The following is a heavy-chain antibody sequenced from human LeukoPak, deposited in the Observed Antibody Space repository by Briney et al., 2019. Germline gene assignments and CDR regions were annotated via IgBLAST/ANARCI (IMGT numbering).Heavy chain of an antibody. D-gene: IGHD3-16*01. Sequence: SETLSLTCTVSGGSVSSGSYYWSWIRQPPGKGLEWIGEINHSGSTNYNPSLKSRVTISVDTSKNQFSLKLSSVTAADTAVYYCARGQHDGGDDYWGQGTLVTVSS. CDR2: INHSGST. J-gene: IGHJ4*02. CDR3: ARGQHDGGDDY. CDR1: GGSVSSGSYY. V-gene: IGHV4-39*07.